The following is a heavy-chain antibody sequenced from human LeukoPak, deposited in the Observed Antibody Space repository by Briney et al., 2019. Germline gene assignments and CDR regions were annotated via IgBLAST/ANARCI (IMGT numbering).Heavy chain of an antibody. V-gene: IGHV4-30-4*01. CDR1: GGSISSGDYY. D-gene: IGHD3-22*01. J-gene: IGHJ5*02. CDR3: ARAMGTYYYDSSGYYYLIPDWFDP. Sequence: SQTLSLTCAVSGGSISSGDYYWSWIRQPPGKGLEWIGYIYYSGSTYYNPSLKSRVTISVDTSKNQFSLKLSSVTAADTAVYYCARAMGTYYYDSSGYYYLIPDWFDPWAREPWSPSPQ. CDR2: IYYSGST.